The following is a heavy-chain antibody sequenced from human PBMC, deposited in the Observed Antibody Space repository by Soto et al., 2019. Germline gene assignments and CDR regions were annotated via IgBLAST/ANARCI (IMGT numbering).Heavy chain of an antibody. CDR1: GDSVSSNSAA. CDR2: IYYRSKWYN. J-gene: IGHJ4*02. V-gene: IGHV6-1*01. CDR3: ARDGYPGFSSSPDSFDY. Sequence: QSQTLSLTCAISGDSVSSNSAAWNWIRQSPSRGLEWLGRIYYRSKWYNEYAVSVKSRITINPDTSKNQFSLQLNSVTPEDTAVYYCARDGYPGFSSSPDSFDYWGQGTLVTVSS. D-gene: IGHD6-6*01.